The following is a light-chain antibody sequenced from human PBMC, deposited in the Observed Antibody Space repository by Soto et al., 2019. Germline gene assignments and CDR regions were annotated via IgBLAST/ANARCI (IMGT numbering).Light chain of an antibody. CDR2: GAS. Sequence: EIVLTQSPGTLSLSPGERATLSCRASQSVSSSYLAWYQQKPGQAPRLLIYGASSRATGIPDRFSGSGSGTDFTLTISRLEPEDXXVXXXXXYXSSPLVTFGQGTRLEIK. CDR1: QSVSSSY. J-gene: IGKJ5*01. V-gene: IGKV3-20*01. CDR3: XXYXSSPLVT.